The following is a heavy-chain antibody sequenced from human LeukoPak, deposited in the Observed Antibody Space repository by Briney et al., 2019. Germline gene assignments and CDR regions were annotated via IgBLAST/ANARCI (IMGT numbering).Heavy chain of an antibody. CDR1: GYSFTDYY. Sequence: SVKVSCTSIGYSFTDYYIHWVCQTPGQGVEWVGWINPTSGGTGTTQRFQGRVTMTRDTSISTVYMEVSNLRSDDTAVYYSAREAHHFDPWSGDTRSFDYWGQGTQVTVSS. J-gene: IGHJ4*02. CDR3: AREAHHFDPWSGDTRSFDY. V-gene: IGHV1-2*02. CDR2: INPTSGGT. D-gene: IGHD3-3*01.